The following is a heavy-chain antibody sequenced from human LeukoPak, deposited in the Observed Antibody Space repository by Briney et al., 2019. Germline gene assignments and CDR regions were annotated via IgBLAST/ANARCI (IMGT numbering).Heavy chain of an antibody. Sequence: GSLRLSCAASGFTFSSYWMSWVRQAPGKGLEWVANIKQDGSEKYYVDSVKGRFTISRDNAKNSLYLQMNSLRAEDTAVYYCARDRMNYDILTGYRQSYYFDYWGQGTLVTVSS. CDR3: ARDRMNYDILTGYRQSYYFDY. V-gene: IGHV3-7*01. CDR2: IKQDGSEK. CDR1: GFTFSSYW. D-gene: IGHD3-9*01. J-gene: IGHJ4*02.